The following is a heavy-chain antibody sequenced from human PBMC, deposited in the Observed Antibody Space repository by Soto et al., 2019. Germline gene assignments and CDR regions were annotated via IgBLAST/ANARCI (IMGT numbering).Heavy chain of an antibody. V-gene: IGHV3-7*04. CDR1: GFSLSSYW. D-gene: IGHD3-3*01. Sequence: EEQVVESGGGLVQPGGSLRLSCAASGFSLSSYWMIWVRQAPGKGLEWVANIKQDGSETHYVDSVKGRFTISRDNAKNSLYLQMNSLRAEDTALYYCARVYYNSDSTCYLSFDLWGRGTLVTVSS. CDR2: IKQDGSET. J-gene: IGHJ2*01. CDR3: ARVYYNSDSTCYLSFDL.